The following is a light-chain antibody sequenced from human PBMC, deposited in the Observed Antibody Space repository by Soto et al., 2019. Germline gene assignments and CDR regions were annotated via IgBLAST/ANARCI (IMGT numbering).Light chain of an antibody. CDR1: QGISNY. Sequence: DIQMPPSPSSLSASVGDRVTSTCRASQGISNYLAWYQQKPGKAPELLVYSASTLQSGVPSRFSGGGSETEFSLTIGTLQPEDFATYYCLQLNRYPLTFGGGTKVDIK. V-gene: IGKV1-9*01. CDR3: LQLNRYPLT. J-gene: IGKJ4*01. CDR2: SAS.